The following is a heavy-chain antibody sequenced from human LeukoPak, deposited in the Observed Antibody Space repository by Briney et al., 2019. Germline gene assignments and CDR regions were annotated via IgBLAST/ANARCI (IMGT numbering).Heavy chain of an antibody. CDR1: GFTFSNYG. V-gene: IGHV3-30*02. CDR3: AKDEGRSDRYGSGSYPPY. Sequence: PGGSLRLSCAASGFTFSNYGMHWVRQAPGKGLEWVAFVRYDGSNEYYADSVKGRFTISRDNSKKTLYLEMNSLRPEDTAVYYCAKDEGRSDRYGSGSYPPYWGQGTLVTVSS. J-gene: IGHJ4*02. CDR2: VRYDGSNE. D-gene: IGHD3-10*01.